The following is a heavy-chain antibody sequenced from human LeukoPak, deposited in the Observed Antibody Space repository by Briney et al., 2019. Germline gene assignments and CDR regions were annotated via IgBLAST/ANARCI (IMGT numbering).Heavy chain of an antibody. CDR2: MSSDGNAM. CDR3: VRESEYDHSASFDY. CDR1: GFTFTAYL. J-gene: IGHJ4*02. V-gene: IGHV3-30-3*01. D-gene: IGHD3-22*01. Sequence: GGSLRLACAASGFTFTAYLIHWVRQAPGKGLEWVAVMSSDGNAMFYADSVKGRFTISRDNSKNTLYLQMNSLRAEDTAVYYCVRESEYDHSASFDYWGQGTLVTVSS.